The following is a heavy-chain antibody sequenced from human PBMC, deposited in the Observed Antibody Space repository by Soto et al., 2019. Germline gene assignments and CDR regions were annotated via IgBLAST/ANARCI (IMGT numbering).Heavy chain of an antibody. CDR1: GYTFSSYG. CDR2: ISAYTGHA. CDR3: ARDGAVGYYDTTGLYCDNGMDV. V-gene: IGHV1-18*01. Sequence: ASVKVSCKASGYTFSSYGISWLRQARGQGLEWMGWISAYTGHANYAQNFQGRVAMTTDTNTTTAYMELRSLRYDDTALYYCARDGAVGYYDTTGLYCDNGMDVWCNGRTITVSS. J-gene: IGHJ6*04. D-gene: IGHD3-22*01.